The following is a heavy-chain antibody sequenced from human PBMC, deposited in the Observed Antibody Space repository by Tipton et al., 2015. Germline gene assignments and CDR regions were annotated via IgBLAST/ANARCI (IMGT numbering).Heavy chain of an antibody. CDR2: IWHSGNT. CDR3: ARQSGYGSGSYYLDY. V-gene: IGHV4-39*01. CDR1: GGSVSGSAYY. D-gene: IGHD3-10*01. Sequence: TLSLTCTVSGGSVSGSAYYWGWIRQPPGKRLEWIGSIWHSGNTYYNPSLRSRVTISVDTSKNQFSLKMSAVTAADTAVYFCARQSGYGSGSYYLDYWGQGNLVSVSS. J-gene: IGHJ4*02.